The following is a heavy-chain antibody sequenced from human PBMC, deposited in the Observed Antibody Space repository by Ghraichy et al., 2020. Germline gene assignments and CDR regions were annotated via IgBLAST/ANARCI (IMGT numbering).Heavy chain of an antibody. CDR2: IYYSGST. Sequence: LSLTCTVSGVSISSSDYYWSWIRQPPGEGLEWIGYIYYSGSTYYNPSLKSRLTILLDTSKNQFSLRLSSVTAADTAVYYCARVSPNNYYYGSGGYWFDPWGQGTLVTVSS. CDR3: ARVSPNNYYYGSGGYWFDP. V-gene: IGHV4-30-4*01. J-gene: IGHJ5*02. CDR1: GVSISSSDYY. D-gene: IGHD3-10*01.